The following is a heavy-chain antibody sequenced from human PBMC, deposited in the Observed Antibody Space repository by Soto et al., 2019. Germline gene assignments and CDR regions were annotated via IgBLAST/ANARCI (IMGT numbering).Heavy chain of an antibody. CDR2: INPTGGST. V-gene: IGHV1-46*01. D-gene: IGHD6-13*01. CDR3: ARAFDSISWYWWGY. Sequence: QVQLVQSGAEVKKPGASVNVSCKASGYTFSNYYMHWVRQAPGQGLEWMGMINPTGGSTRYAQKFQGRVTMTRDTSTSTVYMELSSLRSDDTAVYYCARAFDSISWYWWGYWGQGTLVTVSS. CDR1: GYTFSNYY. J-gene: IGHJ4*02.